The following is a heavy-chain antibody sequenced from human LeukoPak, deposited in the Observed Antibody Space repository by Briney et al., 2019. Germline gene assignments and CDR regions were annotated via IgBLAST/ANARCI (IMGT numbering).Heavy chain of an antibody. Sequence: PGGSLRLSCAASGFTFSSYAMSWVRQAPGKGLEWVSAISGSGGSTYYADSVKGRFTISRDNSKNTLYLQMNSLRAEDTAVYYCAKAMYYDFWSGYPKGSNCYYYMDVWGKGTTVTVSS. J-gene: IGHJ6*03. CDR3: AKAMYYDFWSGYPKGSNCYYYMDV. CDR1: GFTFSSYA. D-gene: IGHD3-3*01. CDR2: ISGSGGST. V-gene: IGHV3-23*01.